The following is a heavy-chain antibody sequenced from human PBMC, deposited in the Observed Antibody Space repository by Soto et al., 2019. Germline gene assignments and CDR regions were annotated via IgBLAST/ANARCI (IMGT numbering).Heavy chain of an antibody. CDR3: ARDKSPYSSSWHNRHFDY. Sequence: QVQLVESGGGVVQPGRSLRLSCAASGFTFSSYAMHWVRQAPGKGLEWVAVISYDGSNKYYADSVKGRFTISRDNSKNTMYLPMNSLRAEDTAVYYCARDKSPYSSSWHNRHFDYWGQGTLVTVSS. CDR2: ISYDGSNK. CDR1: GFTFSSYA. J-gene: IGHJ4*02. V-gene: IGHV3-30-3*01. D-gene: IGHD6-13*01.